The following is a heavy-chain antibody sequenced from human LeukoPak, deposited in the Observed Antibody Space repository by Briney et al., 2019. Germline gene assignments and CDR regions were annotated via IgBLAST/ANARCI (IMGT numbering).Heavy chain of an antibody. CDR2: IYYSGST. CDR1: GGSISNYY. Sequence: SETLSLTCTVSGGSISNYYWSWIRQPPGKGLEWIGYIYYSGSTNYNPSLKSRVTISVDTSKNQFSLKLSSVTAADTAVYYCARHDYGDYAHFDYWGQGTLVTVSS. V-gene: IGHV4-59*08. CDR3: ARHDYGDYAHFDY. D-gene: IGHD4-17*01. J-gene: IGHJ4*02.